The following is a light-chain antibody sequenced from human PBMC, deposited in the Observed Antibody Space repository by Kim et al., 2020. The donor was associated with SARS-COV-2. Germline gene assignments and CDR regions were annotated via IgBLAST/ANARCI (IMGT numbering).Light chain of an antibody. J-gene: IGKJ2*01. V-gene: IGKV3-15*01. Sequence: EIVMTQSPATLSVSPGERATLSCRASQSVSSNLAWYQQKFGQAPRLLIYVASTRATGIPARFSGSGSGTEFTLTISSLQSEDFAVYYCQQYNNCPYTFGQGTKLEI. CDR1: QSVSSN. CDR2: VAS. CDR3: QQYNNCPYT.